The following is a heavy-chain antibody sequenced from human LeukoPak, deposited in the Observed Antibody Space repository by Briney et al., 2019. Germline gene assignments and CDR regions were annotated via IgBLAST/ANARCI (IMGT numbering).Heavy chain of an antibody. V-gene: IGHV3-30*18. CDR2: ISYDGSNK. CDR1: GFTFSSYG. CDR3: AKHGLTGFDY. J-gene: IGHJ4*02. Sequence: PGGSLRLSCAASGFTFSSYGMHWVRQAPGKGLEWVAVISYDGSNKYYADSVKGRFTISRDNAKNSLYLQMNSLRAEDTALYYCAKHGLTGFDYWGQGTLVTVSS. D-gene: IGHD3-16*01.